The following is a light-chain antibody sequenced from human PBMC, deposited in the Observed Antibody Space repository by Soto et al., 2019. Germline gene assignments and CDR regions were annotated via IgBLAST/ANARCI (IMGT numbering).Light chain of an antibody. V-gene: IGKV3-20*01. CDR3: QQYGISSPYT. CDR1: QSVGSSV. CDR2: GAS. J-gene: IGKJ2*01. Sequence: EIVLTQSPGTLSLSPGERATLSCRASQSVGSSVCAWYQQNPGQAPRLLIYGASSRATGIPARFSGSGSGTDFTLTISSLEPEDFAVYYCQQYGISSPYTFGQGTNLEIK.